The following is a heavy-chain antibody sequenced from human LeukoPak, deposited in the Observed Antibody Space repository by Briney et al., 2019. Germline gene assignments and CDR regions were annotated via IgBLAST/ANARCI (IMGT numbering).Heavy chain of an antibody. CDR2: VCWNSVSI. V-gene: IGHV3-9*01. CDR1: GFTLDDYV. CDR3: EKDKIWGDVYFDY. J-gene: IGHJ4*02. Sequence: GRSLRLSCAASGFTLDDYVMHWVRQAPGKGLEWVSGVCWNSVSIGYADSVKGRFTISRDNAKNSVFLQMTSLRAEDTAVYYCEKDKIWGDVYFDYWGQGTLVTASS. D-gene: IGHD3-16*01.